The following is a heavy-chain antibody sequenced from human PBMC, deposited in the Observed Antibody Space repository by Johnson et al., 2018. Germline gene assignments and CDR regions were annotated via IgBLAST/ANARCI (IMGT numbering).Heavy chain of an antibody. CDR3: ARDLPAPRRYYYYGMDV. Sequence: VQLVESGGGLVKPGGSLRLSCAASGFTFSDYYMSWIRQAPGKGLEWVSYISSSCSTIYYADPVKGRFTISRENAKNSLYLQMNSLRAEDTAVYYCARDLPAPRRYYYYGMDVWGQGTTVTVSS. CDR2: ISSSCSTI. CDR1: GFTFSDYY. V-gene: IGHV3-11*01. J-gene: IGHJ6*02.